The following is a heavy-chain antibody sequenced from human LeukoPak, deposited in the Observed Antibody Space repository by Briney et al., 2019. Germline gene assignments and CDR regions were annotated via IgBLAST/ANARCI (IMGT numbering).Heavy chain of an antibody. D-gene: IGHD5-12*01. Sequence: GGSLRLSCAASGFTFSIYSMNWVRQAPGKGLEWVSVIYSGGSTYYADSVKGRFTISRDNSKNTLYLQMNSLRAADTAVYYCARGVATEIDYWGQGTLVTVSS. J-gene: IGHJ4*02. CDR3: ARGVATEIDY. CDR1: GFTFSIYS. CDR2: IYSGGST. V-gene: IGHV3-66*01.